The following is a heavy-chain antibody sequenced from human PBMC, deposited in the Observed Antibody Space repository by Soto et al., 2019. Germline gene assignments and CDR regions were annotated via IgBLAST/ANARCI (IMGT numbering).Heavy chain of an antibody. Sequence: EVQLVETGGDLVKPGGCLGLSCAASGITFINAWMSWVRQAPGKGLEWVGRIKNRADGGTADYAAPVRGRFTISRDDSRNTLFLQMNGLEAEDTAVYYCTTDPGDYEDFWGQGTLVTVSS. CDR1: GITFINAW. CDR3: TTDPGDYEDF. J-gene: IGHJ4*02. D-gene: IGHD4-17*01. V-gene: IGHV3-15*01. CDR2: IKNRADGGTA.